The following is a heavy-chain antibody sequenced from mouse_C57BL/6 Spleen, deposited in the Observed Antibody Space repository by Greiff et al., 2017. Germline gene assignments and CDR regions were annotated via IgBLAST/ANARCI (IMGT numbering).Heavy chain of an antibody. D-gene: IGHD4-1*01. Sequence: EVKLVESGGGLVKPGGSLKLSCAASGFTFSDYGMHWVRQAPEKGLEWVAYISSGSSTIYYADTVKGRFTISRDNAKNTLFLQMTSRRSEYTAMYYCARLPPLGRGFDYWGQGTTLTVSS. CDR1: GFTFSDYG. J-gene: IGHJ2*01. CDR3: ARLPPLGRGFDY. CDR2: ISSGSSTI. V-gene: IGHV5-17*01.